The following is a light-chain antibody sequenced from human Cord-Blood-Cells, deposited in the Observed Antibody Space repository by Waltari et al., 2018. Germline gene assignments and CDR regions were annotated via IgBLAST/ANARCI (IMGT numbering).Light chain of an antibody. CDR3: QQRYSTPWT. V-gene: IGKV1-39*01. CDR1: QSISSY. CDR2: AAS. Sequence: DIQMPQPPSSLSASVGDRVTITCRASQSISSYLNWYQQKPGKAPKLLIYAASSLQSGVPARFSGSGSGTDFTLTISSLQPEDFATYYCQQRYSTPWTFGQGTKVEIK. J-gene: IGKJ1*01.